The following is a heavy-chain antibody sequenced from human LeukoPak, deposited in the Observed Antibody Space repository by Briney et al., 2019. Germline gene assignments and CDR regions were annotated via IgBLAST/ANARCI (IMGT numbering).Heavy chain of an antibody. CDR2: INPNSGGT. D-gene: IGHD3-10*01. CDR1: GYTFTGYY. V-gene: IGHV1-2*04. J-gene: IGHJ3*02. CDR3: ASGARGYYGSVTYAFDI. Sequence: ASVKVSCKASGYTFTGYYMHWVRQAPGQGLEWMGWINPNSGGTNYAQKFQGWVTMTRDTSISTAYMELSRLRSDDTAVYYCASGARGYYGSVTYAFDIWGQGTMVTVSS.